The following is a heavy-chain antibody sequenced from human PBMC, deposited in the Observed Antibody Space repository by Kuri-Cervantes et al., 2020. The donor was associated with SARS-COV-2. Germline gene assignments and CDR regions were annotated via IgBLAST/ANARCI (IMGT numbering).Heavy chain of an antibody. CDR3: ASRRAGAAAGIWGWFDP. D-gene: IGHD6-13*01. V-gene: IGHV3-48*01. CDR1: GFIFSSHS. J-gene: IGHJ5*02. Sequence: GESLKISCAASGFIFSSHSMNWVRQAPGKGLEWVSYISSSSSTIYYADSVKGRFTISRDNAKNSLYLQMNSLRAEDTAVYYCASRRAGAAAGIWGWFDPWGQGTLVTVSS. CDR2: ISSSSSTI.